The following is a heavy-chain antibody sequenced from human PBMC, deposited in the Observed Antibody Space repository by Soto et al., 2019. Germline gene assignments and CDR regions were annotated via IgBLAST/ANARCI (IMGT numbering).Heavy chain of an antibody. J-gene: IGHJ6*02. CDR3: ARGVDCSGGSCYNSYRNYYGMDV. Sequence: QVQLVQSGAEVKKPGSSVKVSCKASGGPFSSYAVSWVRQAPGQGLEWMGGIIPIFGTANYAQKFQGRVTITADESTSTAYMELSSLRSEDTAVYYCARGVDCSGGSCYNSYRNYYGMDVWGQGTTVTVSS. CDR2: IIPIFGTA. CDR1: GGPFSSYA. V-gene: IGHV1-69*01. D-gene: IGHD2-15*01.